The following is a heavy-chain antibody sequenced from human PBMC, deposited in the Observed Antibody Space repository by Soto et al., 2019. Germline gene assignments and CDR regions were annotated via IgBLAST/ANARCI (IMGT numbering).Heavy chain of an antibody. D-gene: IGHD3-10*01. Sequence: ASVKVSCKASGYTFTGYYMHWVRQAPGQGLEWMGWINPNSGGTNYAQKFQGWVTMTRDTSISTAYMELSRLRSDDTAVYYCARAGMVRGSYCFDPWGQGTLVTVSS. CDR3: ARAGMVRGSYCFDP. CDR2: INPNSGGT. CDR1: GYTFTGYY. J-gene: IGHJ5*02. V-gene: IGHV1-2*04.